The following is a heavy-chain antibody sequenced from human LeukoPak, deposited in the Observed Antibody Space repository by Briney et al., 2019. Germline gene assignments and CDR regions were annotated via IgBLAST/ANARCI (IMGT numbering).Heavy chain of an antibody. CDR3: ARVNSGWIWIYP. Sequence: ASVKDSCKASGYTFTTYYMHWVRQAPGQGLEWMGIINPNGGSTTYAQKFQGRVTMTRDTSTSTVYMELSSLRSEDTAVYYCARVNSGWIWIYPRSQVTLVTVSS. CDR1: GYTFTTYY. V-gene: IGHV1-46*01. CDR2: INPNGGST. D-gene: IGHD6-19*01. J-gene: IGHJ5*02.